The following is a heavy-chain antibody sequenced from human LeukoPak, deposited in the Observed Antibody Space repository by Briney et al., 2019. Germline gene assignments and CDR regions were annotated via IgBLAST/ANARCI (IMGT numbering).Heavy chain of an antibody. CDR1: GFTFDDYA. Sequence: HPGGSLRLSCAASGFTFDDYAMHWVRQAPGKGLEWVSGISWNSGSIVYADSVKGRFTISRDNSKNTLYLQMNSLRAEDTAVYYCAKDTKRWYETGSNDYWGQGTLVTVSS. V-gene: IGHV3-9*01. CDR2: ISWNSGSI. J-gene: IGHJ4*02. D-gene: IGHD6-13*01. CDR3: AKDTKRWYETGSNDY.